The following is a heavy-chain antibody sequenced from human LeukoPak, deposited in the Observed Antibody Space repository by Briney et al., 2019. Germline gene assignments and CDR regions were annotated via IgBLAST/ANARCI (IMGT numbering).Heavy chain of an antibody. D-gene: IGHD6-13*01. CDR1: GHTFTDYY. J-gene: IGHJ4*02. V-gene: IGHV1-69-2*01. CDR2: VDPEDGET. CDR3: ATGPAAGTPGY. Sequence: ASVKISCKASGHTFTDYYMHWVQQAPGKGLEWMGRVDPEDGETIYAEKFQGRVTITADTSTDTAYMELSSLRSEGTAVYYCATGPAAGTPGYWGQGTLVTVSS.